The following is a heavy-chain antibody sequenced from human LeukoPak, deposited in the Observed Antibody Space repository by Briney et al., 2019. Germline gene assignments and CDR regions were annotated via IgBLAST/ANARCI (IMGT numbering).Heavy chain of an antibody. CDR1: GGSVSSGDYY. CDR3: ARTSRTGEPEYFQH. V-gene: IGHV4-30-4*01. D-gene: IGHD2-8*02. Sequence: SETLSLTCTVSGGSVSSGDYYWSWIRQPPGKGLEWIGYIYYSGSTYYNPSLKSRVTISVDTSENQFSLRLSSVTAADTAVYYCARTSRTGEPEYFQHWGQGTLVTVSS. J-gene: IGHJ1*01. CDR2: IYYSGST.